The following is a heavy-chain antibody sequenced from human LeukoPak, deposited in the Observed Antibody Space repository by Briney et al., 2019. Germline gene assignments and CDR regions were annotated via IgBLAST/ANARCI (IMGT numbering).Heavy chain of an antibody. J-gene: IGHJ3*02. CDR3: ARGVSSTSPGFGDHAFDI. D-gene: IGHD2-2*01. CDR2: INPNSGGT. Sequence: ASVKVSCKASGYTFTGYYMHWVRQAPGQGLEWMGWINPNSGGTNYAQKFQGRVTMTRDTSISTAYMELSRLRSDDTAVYYCARGVSSTSPGFGDHAFDIWGQGTMVTVSS. CDR1: GYTFTGYY. V-gene: IGHV1-2*02.